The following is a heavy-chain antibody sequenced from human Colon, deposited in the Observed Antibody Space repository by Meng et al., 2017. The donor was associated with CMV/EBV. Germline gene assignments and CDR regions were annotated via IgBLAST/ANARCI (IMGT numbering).Heavy chain of an antibody. V-gene: IGHV3-11*01. Sequence: GGSLRLSCSASGFPLSDYYIMWIRQAPGKGLEYVVYISTSGSTVYYADSVMGRLTISRDNINNVVTLHMTSLRGDDAGVYYCARGNTGGDFYFFGLDLWGQGTTVTVSS. CDR2: ISTSGSTV. CDR1: GFPLSDYY. D-gene: IGHD3-10*01. CDR3: ARGNTGGDFYFFGLDL. J-gene: IGHJ6*02.